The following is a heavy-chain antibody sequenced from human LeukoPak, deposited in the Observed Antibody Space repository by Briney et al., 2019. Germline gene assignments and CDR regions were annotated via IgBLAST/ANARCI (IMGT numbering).Heavy chain of an antibody. J-gene: IGHJ5*02. CDR2: IWYDGSNK. Sequence: GRSLRLSCAASGFTFSSYGMRWVRQAPGKGLEWVAVIWYDGSNKYYADSVKGRFTISRDNSKNTLYLQMNSLRAEDTAVYYCARDNYYGSGEDWFDPWGQGTLVTVSS. CDR3: ARDNYYGSGEDWFDP. CDR1: GFTFSSYG. V-gene: IGHV3-33*01. D-gene: IGHD3-10*01.